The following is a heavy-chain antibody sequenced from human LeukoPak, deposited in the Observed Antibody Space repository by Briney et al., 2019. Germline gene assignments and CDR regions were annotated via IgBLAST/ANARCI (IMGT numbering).Heavy chain of an antibody. CDR2: ISGSGGST. CDR3: ARESGYCSSTSCYTGEDWFDP. V-gene: IGHV3-23*01. CDR1: GFTFSSYA. D-gene: IGHD2-2*02. J-gene: IGHJ5*02. Sequence: GGSLRLSCAASGFTFSSYAMSWVRQAPGKGLEWVSAISGSGGSTYYADSVKGRFTISRDNAKNSLYLQMNSLRAEDTALYHCARESGYCSSTSCYTGEDWFDPWGQGTLVTVSS.